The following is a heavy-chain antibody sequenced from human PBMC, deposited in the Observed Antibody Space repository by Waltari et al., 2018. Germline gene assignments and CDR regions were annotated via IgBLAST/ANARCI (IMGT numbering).Heavy chain of an antibody. Sequence: QVQLVQSGAEVKKPGSSVKVSCKASGGTFSSYAISRVRPAPGQGREWMGGIIPNFGTANYAQKFQGRVTITADESTSTAYIELSSLRSEDTAVYYCARIYGDYGSAEDFDLWGRGTLVTVSS. J-gene: IGHJ2*01. CDR3: ARIYGDYGSAEDFDL. CDR1: GGTFSSYA. V-gene: IGHV1-69*13. D-gene: IGHD4-17*01. CDR2: IIPNFGTA.